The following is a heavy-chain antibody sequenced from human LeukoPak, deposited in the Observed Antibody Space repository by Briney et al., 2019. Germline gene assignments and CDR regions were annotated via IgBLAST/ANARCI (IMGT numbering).Heavy chain of an antibody. V-gene: IGHV3-23*01. CDR2: ISGSGGST. CDR1: GFTFSSYA. CDR3: AKGGVVGSYSYFDY. D-gene: IGHD1-26*01. J-gene: IGHJ4*02. Sequence: GGSLRLSCATSGFTFSSYAMSWVRQAPGKGLEWVSAISGSGGSTYYADSVKGRFTISRDNSKNTLYLQMNSLRAEDTAVYYCAKGGVVGSYSYFDYWGQGTLVTVSS.